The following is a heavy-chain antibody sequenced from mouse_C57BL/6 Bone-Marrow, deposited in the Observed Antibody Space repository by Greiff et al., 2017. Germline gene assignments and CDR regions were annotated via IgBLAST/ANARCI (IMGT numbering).Heavy chain of an antibody. CDR3: ARAPRAGCYAMDD. V-gene: IGHV1-47*01. CDR2: FYPYNDDT. CDR1: GYTFTTYP. Sequence: VQLQQSGAELVKPGASVKMSCKASGYTFTTYPIEWMKQNPGQSLEWIGNFYPYNDDTKYNEKFKGKATLTVDKSSSTAYLELSRLTSDDSAVYDYARAPRAGCYAMDDWGKGTSVTVSS. J-gene: IGHJ4*01. D-gene: IGHD4-1*01.